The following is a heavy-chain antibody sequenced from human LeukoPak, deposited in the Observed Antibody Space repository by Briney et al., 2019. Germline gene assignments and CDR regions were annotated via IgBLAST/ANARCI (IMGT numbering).Heavy chain of an antibody. CDR1: GFTFSSYS. CDR3: ARDHCSSTSCPNWFDP. CDR2: ISSSSSYI. V-gene: IGHV3-21*01. Sequence: KPGGSLRLSCAASGFTFSSYSMNWVRQAPGKGLEWVSSISSSSSYIYYADSVKGRFTISRDNAKNSLYLQMNSLRAEDTAVYYCARDHCSSTSCPNWFDPWGQGTLVTVSS. J-gene: IGHJ5*02. D-gene: IGHD2-2*01.